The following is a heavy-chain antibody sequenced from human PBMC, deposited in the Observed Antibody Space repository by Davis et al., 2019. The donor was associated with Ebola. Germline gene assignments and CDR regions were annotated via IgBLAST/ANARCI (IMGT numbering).Heavy chain of an antibody. CDR1: GFTFSNYA. V-gene: IGHV3-23*01. CDR3: AKDTSNIWFDV. Sequence: PRGSLRLSCAASGFTFSNYAMSWVRQAPGKGLEWVSGISASGGSTYYADSVKGRFTISRDNSRNTLYLQMNGLRVEDTAIYYCAKDTSNIWFDVWGQGTMVTVSS. J-gene: IGHJ3*01. CDR2: ISASGGST. D-gene: IGHD1-26*01.